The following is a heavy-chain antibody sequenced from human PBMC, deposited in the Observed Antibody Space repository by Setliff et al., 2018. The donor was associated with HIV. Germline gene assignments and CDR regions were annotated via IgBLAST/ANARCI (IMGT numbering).Heavy chain of an antibody. CDR1: GGTFSTSP. CDR2: FDPEDVET. Sequence: SVKVSCKASGGTFSTSPISWVRQAPGKGLEWMGGFDPEDVETVYAQKFQGRVTMTEDTSTDTAYMELSSLRSEDTAVYYCATVRRYYYDSSGQEYFQHWGQGTLVTVSS. J-gene: IGHJ1*01. CDR3: ATVRRYYYDSSGQEYFQH. D-gene: IGHD3-22*01. V-gene: IGHV1-24*01.